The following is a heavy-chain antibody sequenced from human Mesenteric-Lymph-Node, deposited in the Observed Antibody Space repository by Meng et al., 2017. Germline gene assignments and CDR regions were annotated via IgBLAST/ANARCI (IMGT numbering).Heavy chain of an antibody. V-gene: IGHV7-4-1*02. CDR3: ARESLYDYVWGSYPASFDY. CDR2: INTNTGNP. CDR1: GYTFTSYA. Sequence: QGRLLQSGSELKKPGASVNVSCKASGYTFTSYAMNWVRQAPGQGLEWMGWINTNTGNPTYAQGFTGRFVFSLDTSVSTAYLQISSLKAEDTAVYYCARESLYDYVWGSYPASFDYWGQGTLVTVSS. D-gene: IGHD3-16*02. J-gene: IGHJ4*02.